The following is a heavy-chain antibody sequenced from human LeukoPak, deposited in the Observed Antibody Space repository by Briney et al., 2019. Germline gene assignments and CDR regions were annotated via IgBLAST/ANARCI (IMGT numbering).Heavy chain of an antibody. CDR1: GGSISSGGYY. D-gene: IGHD1-1*01. J-gene: IGHJ4*02. CDR3: ARDQSAGTFDY. V-gene: IGHV4-31*03. Sequence: SETLSLTCTVSGGSISSGGYYWSWIRQHPGKGLEWIGYIYYSGSTYYNPSLKSRVTISVDTSKNQFSLKLSSVTAADTAVYYCARDQSAGTFDYWGQGTLVTVPS. CDR2: IYYSGST.